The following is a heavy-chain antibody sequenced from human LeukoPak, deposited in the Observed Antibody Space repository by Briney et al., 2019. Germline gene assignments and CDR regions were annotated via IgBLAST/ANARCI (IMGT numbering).Heavy chain of an antibody. Sequence: PSETLSLTCTVSGGSISSSSYYWGWIRQPPGKGLEWIGSIYYSGSTYYNPSLKSRVTISVDTSKNQFSLKLSSVTAADTAVCYCARQLVRNPHLDYWGQGTLVTVSS. CDR2: IYYSGST. CDR1: GGSISSSSYY. J-gene: IGHJ4*02. CDR3: ARQLVRNPHLDY. V-gene: IGHV4-39*01. D-gene: IGHD4-23*01.